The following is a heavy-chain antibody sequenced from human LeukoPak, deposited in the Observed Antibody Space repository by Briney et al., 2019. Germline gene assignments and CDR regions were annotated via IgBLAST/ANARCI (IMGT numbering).Heavy chain of an antibody. CDR3: AKDYYYDSSGYYVVAPGSY. J-gene: IGHJ4*02. D-gene: IGHD3-22*01. Sequence: GGSLRLCCAASGFTFSSYGMHWVRQAPGKGLEWVAVISYDGSNKYYADSVKGRFTISRDNSKNTLYLQMNSLRAEDTAVYYCAKDYYYDSSGYYVVAPGSYWGQGTLVTVSS. CDR2: ISYDGSNK. V-gene: IGHV3-30*18. CDR1: GFTFSSYG.